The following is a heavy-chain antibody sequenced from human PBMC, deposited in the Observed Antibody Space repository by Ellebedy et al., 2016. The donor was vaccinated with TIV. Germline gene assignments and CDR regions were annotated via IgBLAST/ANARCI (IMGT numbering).Heavy chain of an antibody. CDR1: GFTFSSYA. V-gene: IGHV3-30*04. CDR2: ISYDGSNK. D-gene: IGHD3-16*01. Sequence: GGSLRLXXAASGFTFSSYAMHWVRQAPGKGLEWVAVISYDGSNKYYADSVKGRFTISRDNSKNTLYLQMNSLRAEDTAVYYCAREDEGSLVTAFDIWGQGTMVTVSS. CDR3: AREDEGSLVTAFDI. J-gene: IGHJ3*02.